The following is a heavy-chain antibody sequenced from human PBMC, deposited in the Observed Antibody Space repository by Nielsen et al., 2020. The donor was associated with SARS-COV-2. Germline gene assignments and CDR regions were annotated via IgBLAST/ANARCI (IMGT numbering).Heavy chain of an antibody. CDR3: AKGRVAMDV. CDR2: ISGSGGST. J-gene: IGHJ6*04. D-gene: IGHD2-15*01. CDR1: GFTFSSYA. V-gene: IGHV3-23*01. Sequence: GESLKISCAASGFTFSSYAMSWVRQAPGKGLEWVSAISGSGGSTYYADSVKGRFTISRDNSKNTLYLQMNSLRAEDTAVYYCAKGRVAMDVWGKGTTVTVSS.